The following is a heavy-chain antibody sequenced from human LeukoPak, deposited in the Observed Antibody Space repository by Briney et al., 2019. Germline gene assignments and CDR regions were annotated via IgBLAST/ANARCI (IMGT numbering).Heavy chain of an antibody. V-gene: IGHV3-53*01. Sequence: GVSLRLSCAASDFTVRSNYMSWVRQAPGKGLEWVSLIYSGDSTNYADSVRGRFTISRDNSKKTLYLQMNSLRAEDTAVYYCARVGSYFDLDYWGQGTLVTVSS. CDR3: ARVGSYFDLDY. D-gene: IGHD3-10*01. J-gene: IGHJ4*02. CDR1: DFTVRSNY. CDR2: IYSGDST.